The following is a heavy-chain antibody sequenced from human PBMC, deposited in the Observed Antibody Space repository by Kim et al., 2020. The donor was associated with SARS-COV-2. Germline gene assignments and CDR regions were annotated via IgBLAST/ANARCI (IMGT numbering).Heavy chain of an antibody. Sequence: GGSLILSCAASGFTFSSYSMNWVRQAPGKGLEWDSSISSSSYIYYADSVKGRFTISRDNAKNSLYLQMNSLRAEDTAVYYCARDRYSSSWYGDWYFDLWGRGTLVTVSS. CDR3: ARDRYSSSWYGDWYFDL. CDR2: ISSSSYI. J-gene: IGHJ2*01. CDR1: GFTFSSYS. V-gene: IGHV3-21*01. D-gene: IGHD6-13*01.